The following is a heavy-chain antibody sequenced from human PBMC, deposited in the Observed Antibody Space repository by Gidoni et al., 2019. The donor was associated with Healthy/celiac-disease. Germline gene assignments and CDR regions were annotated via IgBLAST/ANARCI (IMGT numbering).Heavy chain of an antibody. J-gene: IGHJ4*02. V-gene: IGHV1-46*01. CDR2: INPSGGST. CDR3: ARDAVLLWFGESKYYFDY. Sequence: QVQLVQSGAEVKKPGASVKVSCKASGYTFTSYYMHWVRQAPGQGLEWMGIINPSGGSTSYAQKFQGRVTMTRDTSTSTVYMELSSLRSEDTAVYYCARDAVLLWFGESKYYFDYWGQATLVTVSS. CDR1: GYTFTSYY. D-gene: IGHD3-10*01.